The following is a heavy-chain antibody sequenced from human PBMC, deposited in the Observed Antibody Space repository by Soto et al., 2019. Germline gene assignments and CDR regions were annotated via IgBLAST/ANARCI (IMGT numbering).Heavy chain of an antibody. CDR2: IYPGDSDT. Sequence: PGESLKVSWKGSGYSFTSDWIGWVRQMPGKGLEWMGIIYPGDSDTRYSPSFQGQVTISADKSISTAYLQWSSLKASDTAMYYCASLNYDILTGHFDYWGQGTLVTVSS. CDR3: ASLNYDILTGHFDY. J-gene: IGHJ4*02. V-gene: IGHV5-51*01. CDR1: GYSFTSDW. D-gene: IGHD3-9*01.